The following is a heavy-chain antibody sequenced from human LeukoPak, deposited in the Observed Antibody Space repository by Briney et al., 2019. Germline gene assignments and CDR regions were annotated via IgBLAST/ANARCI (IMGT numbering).Heavy chain of an antibody. V-gene: IGHV5-51*01. CDR1: GSIFTNYW. D-gene: IGHD2-2*02. CDR3: AIGGDSTTSCYRCFDY. Sequence: SGASLKISCKGSGSIFTNYWIGWVRQLPGKGLEWMGLIYPDDSDTRYSPSFQGQVTISADKSISTAYLQWSSLKASDTAMYYCAIGGDSTTSCYRCFDYWGQGTLVTVSS. J-gene: IGHJ4*02. CDR2: IYPDDSDT.